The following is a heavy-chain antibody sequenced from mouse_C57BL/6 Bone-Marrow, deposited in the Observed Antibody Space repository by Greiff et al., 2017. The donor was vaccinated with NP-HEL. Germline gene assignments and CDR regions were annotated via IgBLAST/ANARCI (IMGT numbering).Heavy chain of an antibody. CDR2: FYPGGGST. CDR3: GRRGDYVGSGYGYFDG. J-gene: IGHJ1*03. CDR1: GYTFTEYT. D-gene: IGHD1-1*01. Sequence: VQRVQSGAELVKPGASVKLSCKASGYTFTEYTIHWVKQRPGQGLEWIGWFYPGGGSTKYNEKFKGKATLTADKSSSTAYMHLNSLTSAASAVYFCGRRGDYVGSGYGYFDGGGTGTTVTVSS. V-gene: IGHV1-62-2*01.